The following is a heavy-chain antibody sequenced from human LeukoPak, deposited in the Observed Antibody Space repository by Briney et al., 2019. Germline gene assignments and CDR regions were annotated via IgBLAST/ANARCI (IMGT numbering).Heavy chain of an antibody. CDR1: GYTFTSYY. V-gene: IGHV1-46*01. Sequence: ASVTVSCKASGYTFTSYYMHWVRQAPGQGLEWMGIINPSGGSTSYAQKFQGRVTMTRDTSKNQFSLKLSSVTAADTAVYYCARVKQEIVGPTEFDYWGQGTLVTVSS. CDR3: ARVKQEIVGPTEFDY. D-gene: IGHD1-26*01. J-gene: IGHJ4*02. CDR2: INPSGGST.